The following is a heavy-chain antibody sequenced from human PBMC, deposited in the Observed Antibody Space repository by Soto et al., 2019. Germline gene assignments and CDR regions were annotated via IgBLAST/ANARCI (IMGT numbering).Heavy chain of an antibody. V-gene: IGHV3-23*01. J-gene: IGHJ4*02. CDR1: GFTFSSYA. CDR2: ISGSGGST. D-gene: IGHD6-13*01. Sequence: EVQLLESGGGLVQPGGSLRLSCAASGFTFSSYAMSWVRQAPGKGLEWVSAISGSGGSTYYADSVKGRFTISRDNSKNLLYLQMNSLSAADTAVYYCANPPRGIAAAGDFDYWGQGPLVTVSS. CDR3: ANPPRGIAAAGDFDY.